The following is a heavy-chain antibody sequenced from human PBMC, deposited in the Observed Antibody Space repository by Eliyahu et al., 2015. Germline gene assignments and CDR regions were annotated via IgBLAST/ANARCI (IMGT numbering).Heavy chain of an antibody. V-gene: IGHV3-30-3*01. J-gene: IGHJ4*02. CDR3: AREGGNYYYLFDS. CDR1: GFTFTSYP. CDR2: DGANK. Sequence: QVQLVESGGGVVQPGRSLRLXCATSGFTFTSYPIHWVRQAPGKGLEWIAVDGANKFYAESVQGRFSISRDTSKNTVYLQMNSLTLEDTALYYCAREGGNYYYLFDSWGQGTLVTVSS. D-gene: IGHD1-26*01.